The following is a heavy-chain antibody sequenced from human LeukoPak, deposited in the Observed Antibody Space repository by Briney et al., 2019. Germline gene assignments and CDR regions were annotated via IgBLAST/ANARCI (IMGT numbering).Heavy chain of an antibody. CDR2: IYSAGST. Sequence: PGGSLRLSCAASGLTVSSNYIWVRQAPGKGLEWVSFIYSAGSTHYSDSVKGRFTISIDNSKNTLYLQMNSLRAEDTAVYYCARRAGAYTHPYDYWGQGTLVTVS. D-gene: IGHD3-16*01. J-gene: IGHJ4*02. V-gene: IGHV3-53*01. CDR1: GLTVSSNY. CDR3: ARRAGAYTHPYDY.